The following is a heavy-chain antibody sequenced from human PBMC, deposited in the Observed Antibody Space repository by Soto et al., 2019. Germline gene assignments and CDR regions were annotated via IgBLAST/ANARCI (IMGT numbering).Heavy chain of an antibody. V-gene: IGHV3-7*01. CDR3: ARDSGYYYDAMDV. J-gene: IGHJ6*02. D-gene: IGHD3-22*01. CDR2: IKQDGSEK. CDR1: GFTFSLYW. Sequence: EVQLVESGGGSVQPGGSLRLSCAASGFTFSLYWMSWVRQAPGKGLEWVANIKQDGSEKYYVYSVKGRFTISRENAKNSLYLQMNSLTAEDTAVYYCARDSGYYYDAMDVWGQGTTVTVSS.